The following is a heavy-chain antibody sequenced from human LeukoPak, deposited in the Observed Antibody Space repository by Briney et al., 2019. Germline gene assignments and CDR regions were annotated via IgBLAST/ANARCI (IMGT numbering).Heavy chain of an antibody. CDR2: ISPSGGIT. J-gene: IGHJ4*02. CDR1: GFTFSSHG. Sequence: GGSLRLSCAASGFTFSSHGMNWVRQAPGKGLEWVSGISPSGGITYYTDSVKGRFTISRDNSKNTVSLQMNSLRGEDTAVYYCAKDGAGLRFLEWLPNGDYWGQGTLVTVSS. D-gene: IGHD3-3*01. CDR3: AKDGAGLRFLEWLPNGDY. V-gene: IGHV3-23*01.